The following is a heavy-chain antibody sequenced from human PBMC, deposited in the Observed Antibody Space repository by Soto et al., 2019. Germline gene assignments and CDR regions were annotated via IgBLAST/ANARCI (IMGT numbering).Heavy chain of an antibody. Sequence: GSLRLSCAASVFTFLSFTMNWVRQAPGKGLEWVSTISSNSAYIYYTDALRGRFTISRDNAKNSLHLQMNSLRAEDTAVYYCTRDASRDSSARGWFDPWGPGTLVTVSS. CDR1: VFTFLSFT. CDR3: TRDASRDSSARGWFDP. J-gene: IGHJ5*02. CDR2: ISSNSAYI. V-gene: IGHV3-21*01. D-gene: IGHD6-13*01.